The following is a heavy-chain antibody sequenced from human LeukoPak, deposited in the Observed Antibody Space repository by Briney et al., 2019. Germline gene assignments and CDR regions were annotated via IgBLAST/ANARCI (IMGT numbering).Heavy chain of an antibody. CDR2: IGGGGFST. D-gene: IGHD3-16*01. CDR3: AKRGELMPAAGMYYFDS. V-gene: IGHV3-23*01. J-gene: IGHJ4*02. Sequence: GGSLRLSCAASEFTFSSYAMSWVRQAPGKGLEWVSGIGGGGFSTYYADSVKGRFTISRDNSKNTLYLQMNSLRAEDTAVYYCAKRGELMPAAGMYYFDSRGQGTLVTVSS. CDR1: EFTFSSYA.